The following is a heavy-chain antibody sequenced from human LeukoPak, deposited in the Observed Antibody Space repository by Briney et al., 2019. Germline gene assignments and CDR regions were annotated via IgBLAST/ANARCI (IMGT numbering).Heavy chain of an antibody. CDR2: IRSSSSDI. Sequence: GGSLRLSCAASGFTFSSYSMNWVRQAPGEGLEWVSFIRSSSSDIYYADSVKGRFTISRDNAKNSLYLQMDSLRAEDTAVYYCARGCYYERSGYCPFDYWGPGTLVTVSS. CDR3: ARGCYYERSGYCPFDY. J-gene: IGHJ4*02. CDR1: GFTFSSYS. D-gene: IGHD3-22*01. V-gene: IGHV3-21*01.